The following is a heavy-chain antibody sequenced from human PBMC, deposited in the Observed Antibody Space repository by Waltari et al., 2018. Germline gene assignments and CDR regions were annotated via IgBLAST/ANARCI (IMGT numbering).Heavy chain of an antibody. CDR1: GGTFSSYA. Sequence: QVQLVQSGAEVKKPGSSVKVSCKASGGTFSSYAISWVRPAPGPGLEWMGGISPIFGTANYAQKFQGRVTITADESTSTAYMELSSLRSEDTAVYYCARTRSWGSGSYYLMAYIDYWGQGTLVTVSS. J-gene: IGHJ4*02. CDR3: ARTRSWGSGSYYLMAYIDY. V-gene: IGHV1-69*01. D-gene: IGHD3-10*01. CDR2: ISPIFGTA.